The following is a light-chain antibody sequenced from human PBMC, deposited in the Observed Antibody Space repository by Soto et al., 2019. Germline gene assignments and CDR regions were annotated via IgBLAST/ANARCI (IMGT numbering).Light chain of an antibody. CDR1: SSDVGGYNY. J-gene: IGLJ1*01. Sequence: QSVLTQPASVSGSPGQSITISCTGTSSDVGGYNYVSWYQQHPGKAPKLMIYDVSNRPSGVSNRFSGSKSGNTASLTISGLQAEDEADYYCSSYTSSSTLQVSGPGTKVTVL. CDR2: DVS. V-gene: IGLV2-14*01. CDR3: SSYTSSSTLQV.